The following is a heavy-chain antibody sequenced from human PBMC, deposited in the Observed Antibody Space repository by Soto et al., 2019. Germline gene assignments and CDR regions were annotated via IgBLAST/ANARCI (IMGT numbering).Heavy chain of an antibody. D-gene: IGHD6-6*01. Sequence: SVKVSCKASGGTFSSYAISWVRQAPGQGLEWMGGIIPIFGTANYAQKFQGRVTITADESTSTAYMELSSLRSEDTAVYYCARVPSPYSSSPNYYYYGMDVWGQGPTVTVSS. CDR3: ARVPSPYSSSPNYYYYGMDV. CDR1: GGTFSSYA. J-gene: IGHJ6*02. V-gene: IGHV1-69*13. CDR2: IIPIFGTA.